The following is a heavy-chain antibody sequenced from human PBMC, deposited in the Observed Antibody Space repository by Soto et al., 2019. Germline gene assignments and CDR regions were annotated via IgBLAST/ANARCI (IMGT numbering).Heavy chain of an antibody. V-gene: IGHV1-46*01. CDR1: GYTFTSYY. D-gene: IGHD6-19*01. CDR3: ARGNWGRIAVGSPPGY. Sequence: QVQLVQSGAEVKKPGASVKVSCKASGYTFTSYYMHWVRQAPGQGLEWMGIINPSGGSTSYAQKFRCRDNMTRRTSMSTVYMELRSLRSEDTAVYYCARGNWGRIAVGSPPGYWGQGTLVTVSS. CDR2: INPSGGST. J-gene: IGHJ4*02.